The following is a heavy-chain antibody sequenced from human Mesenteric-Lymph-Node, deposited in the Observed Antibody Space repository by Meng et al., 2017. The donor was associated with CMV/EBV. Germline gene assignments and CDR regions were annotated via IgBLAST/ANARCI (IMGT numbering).Heavy chain of an antibody. Sequence: SETLSLTCTVSGGSISSSSYYWGWIRQPPGKGLEWIGSIYYSGSTYYNPSLKSRVTISVDTSKNQFSLKLTSVTAADTAVYYCARDTTYYGVDVWGQGTTVTVSS. CDR2: IYYSGST. CDR1: GGSISSSSYY. J-gene: IGHJ6*02. V-gene: IGHV4-39*07. D-gene: IGHD1-26*01. CDR3: ARDTTYYGVDV.